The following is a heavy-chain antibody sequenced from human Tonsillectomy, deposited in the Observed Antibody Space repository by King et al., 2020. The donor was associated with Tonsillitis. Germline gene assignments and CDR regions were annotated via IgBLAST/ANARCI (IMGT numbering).Heavy chain of an antibody. CDR3: ARLGWELLQPLYYYYGMDV. CDR2: IYYSGST. CDR1: GGSISSYY. V-gene: IGHV4-59*08. Sequence: QLQESGPGLVKPSETLSLTCTVSGGSISSYYWSWIRQPPGKGLEWIGYIYYSGSTNYNPSLKSRVTISVDTSKNKFSLKLSSVTAADTAVYYCARLGWELLQPLYYYYGMDVWGQGTTVTVSS. J-gene: IGHJ6*02. D-gene: IGHD1-26*01.